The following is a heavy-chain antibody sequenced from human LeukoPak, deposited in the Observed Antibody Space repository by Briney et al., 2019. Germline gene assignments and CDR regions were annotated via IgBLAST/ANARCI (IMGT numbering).Heavy chain of an antibody. J-gene: IGHJ6*03. CDR1: GGSISSGSYY. Sequence: SETLSLTCTVSGGSISSGSYYWSWIRQPAGKGLEYIGRIYSSGSTNYNPSLKSRVTMSVDTSKNQFSLKLSSVTAADTAVYYCSGSYLYYYYYYMHVWGKGTTVTISS. CDR2: IYSSGST. CDR3: SGSYLYYYYYYMHV. D-gene: IGHD1-26*01. V-gene: IGHV4-61*02.